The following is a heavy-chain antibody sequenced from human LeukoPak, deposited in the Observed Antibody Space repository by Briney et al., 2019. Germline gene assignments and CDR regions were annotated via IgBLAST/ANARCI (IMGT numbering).Heavy chain of an antibody. CDR1: GGSISSYY. V-gene: IGHV4-59*01. Sequence: SETLSLTCTVSGGSISSYYWSWIRQPPGKGLEWIGYIYYSGSTNYNPSLKSRVTISVDTSKNQFSLKLSSVTAADTAVYYCARPLRANWFDPWGQGTLVTVSS. CDR3: ARPLRANWFDP. J-gene: IGHJ5*02. CDR2: IYYSGST.